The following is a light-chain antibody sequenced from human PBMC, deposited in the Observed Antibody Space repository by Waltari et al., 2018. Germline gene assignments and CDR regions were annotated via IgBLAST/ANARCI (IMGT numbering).Light chain of an antibody. J-gene: IGKJ1*01. CDR2: GAS. Sequence: SCRASRSVSRALAWYHQKPGQAPRLLIYGASTRATCIPDRFSGSGSGTDFSLTISRLEPDDFAVYYCQHYLRLPVTFGQGTTVEI. CDR3: QHYLRLPVT. V-gene: IGKV3-20*01. CDR1: RSVSRA.